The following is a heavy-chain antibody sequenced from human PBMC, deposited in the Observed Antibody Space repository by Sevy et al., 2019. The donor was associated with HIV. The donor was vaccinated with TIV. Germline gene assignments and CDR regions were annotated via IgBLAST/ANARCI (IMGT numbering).Heavy chain of an antibody. J-gene: IGHJ4*02. V-gene: IGHV3-72*01. CDR2: TRNKADGYTT. CDR1: GFTFSDHY. Sequence: GESLKISCVASGFTFSDHYMEWVRQAPRKGLEWVGRTRNKADGYTTEYAASVKGRFTISRDESKNSLYVQMNSLKAEDTAVYYCATHAGIAAAGRVFDYWGQGTLVTVSS. D-gene: IGHD6-13*01. CDR3: ATHAGIAAAGRVFDY.